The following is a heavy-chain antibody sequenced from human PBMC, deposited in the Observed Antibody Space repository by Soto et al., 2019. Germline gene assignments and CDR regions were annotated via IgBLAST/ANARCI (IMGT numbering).Heavy chain of an antibody. V-gene: IGHV3-11*01. CDR3: ARVGDELGYYSYMAV. CDR1: GFTFSDYY. CDR2: ISSSGSTV. Sequence: QVQLVESGGGLVKPGGSLRLSCAASGFTFSDYYMSWIRQAPGKGLEWVSYISSSGSTVYYADSVTGRFTISRDNAKNSLYLQRNSLRAEETAVYYCARVGDELGYYSYMAVWGKGTTVTVSS. D-gene: IGHD3-16*01. J-gene: IGHJ6*03.